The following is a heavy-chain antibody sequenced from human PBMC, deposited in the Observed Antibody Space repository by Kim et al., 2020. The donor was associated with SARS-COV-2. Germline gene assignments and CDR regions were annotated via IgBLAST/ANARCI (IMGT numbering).Heavy chain of an antibody. D-gene: IGHD6-19*01. CDR2: IYYSGST. J-gene: IGHJ5*02. Sequence: SETLSLTCTVSGGSISSYYWSWIRQPPGKRLEWIGYIYYSGSTNYNPSLKSRVYISVDTSMNQFSLKLSSVTASETAVDYFAGGKRGWYGGGAWFHPCG. CDR3: AGGKRGWYGGGAWFHP. V-gene: IGHV4-59*13. CDR1: GGSISSYY.